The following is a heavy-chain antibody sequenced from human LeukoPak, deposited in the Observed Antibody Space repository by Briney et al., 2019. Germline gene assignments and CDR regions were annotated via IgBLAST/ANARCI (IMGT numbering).Heavy chain of an antibody. Sequence: GGSLRLSCAASGFTFSSYAVSWVRQAPGKGLEWVSAISGNGRTTYYADSVKGRFTISRDNSKNTLYLQMNSLRAEDTAVYYCAKEGYSSSWNADFDSWGKGPLVTVSS. J-gene: IGHJ4*02. CDR2: ISGNGRTT. D-gene: IGHD6-13*01. CDR1: GFTFSSYA. V-gene: IGHV3-23*01. CDR3: AKEGYSSSWNADFDS.